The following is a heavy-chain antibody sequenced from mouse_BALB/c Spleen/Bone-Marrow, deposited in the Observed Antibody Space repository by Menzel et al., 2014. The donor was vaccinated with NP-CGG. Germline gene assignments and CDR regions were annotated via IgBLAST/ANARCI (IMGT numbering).Heavy chain of an antibody. V-gene: IGHV14-1*02. CDR3: TRTYSFDY. CDR1: GFSIKDYY. CDR2: IDPENGNT. J-gene: IGHJ2*01. Sequence: EVHLQQSGAELVRPGALVKLSCKASGFSIKDYYMHWVKQRPEQGLEWIGWIDPENGNTIYDPKFQGKASITADTSSNTAYLQLSSLTSEDTAVYYCTRTYSFDYWDQGTTLTVSS.